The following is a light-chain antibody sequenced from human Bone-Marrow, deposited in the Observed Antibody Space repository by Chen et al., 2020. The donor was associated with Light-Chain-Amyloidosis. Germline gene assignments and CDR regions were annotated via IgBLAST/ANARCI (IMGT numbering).Light chain of an antibody. CDR2: AAS. CDR3: QQRSNWPS. V-gene: IGKV3-11*01. J-gene: IGKJ1*01. CDR1: ESVSSF. Sequence: EVVLTQSPATLSLSPGERATLSCRASESVSSFLAWYQQKPGQAPRLLIYAASNRATGIPARCSSSGSGTEFTLTISSLEPEDFGVYYCQQRSNWPSFGQGTKVEIK.